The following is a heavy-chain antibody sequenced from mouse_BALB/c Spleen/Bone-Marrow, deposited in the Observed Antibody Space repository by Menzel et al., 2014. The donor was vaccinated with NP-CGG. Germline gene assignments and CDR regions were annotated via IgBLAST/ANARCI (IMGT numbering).Heavy chain of an antibody. CDR1: VYSITSGYG. J-gene: IGHJ2*01. V-gene: IGHV3-1*02. D-gene: IGHD1-1*01. CDR2: VHYSGNT. CDR3: ARETPVVADFDY. Sequence: EVQLVESGPDLVKPSQSLSLTCTVTVYSITSGYGWHWIRQFPGNKLEWMGYVHYSGNTDYNPSLKSRISITQDTSKNQFFLQLNSVTTEDTATYYCARETPVVADFDYWGQGTTLTVSS.